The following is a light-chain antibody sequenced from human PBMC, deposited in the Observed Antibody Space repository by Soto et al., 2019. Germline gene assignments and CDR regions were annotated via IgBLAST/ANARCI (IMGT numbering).Light chain of an antibody. CDR3: QQTCNTTWT. Sequence: DIQMTQSPSSLSASVGDSITITCRASQRISNFLNWYQHKPGKAPRLLIYGASTLQSGVPSRFIGSGSGKDFTFTIGSLQPEDFATYYCQQTCNTTWTFGQGTKVEIK. CDR1: QRISNF. V-gene: IGKV1-39*01. CDR2: GAS. J-gene: IGKJ1*01.